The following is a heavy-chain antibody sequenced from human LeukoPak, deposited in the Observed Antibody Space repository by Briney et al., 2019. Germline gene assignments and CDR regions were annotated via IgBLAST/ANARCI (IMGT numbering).Heavy chain of an antibody. V-gene: IGHV3-30*04. J-gene: IGHJ6*04. Sequence: GGSLRLSCAASGFTFSSYAMHWVRQAPGKGLEWVAVISYDGNNKYYADSVKGRFTISRDNAKNSLYLQMNSLRAEDTAVYYCAELGITMIGGVWGKGTTVTISS. D-gene: IGHD3-10*02. CDR2: ISYDGNNK. CDR3: AELGITMIGGV. CDR1: GFTFSSYA.